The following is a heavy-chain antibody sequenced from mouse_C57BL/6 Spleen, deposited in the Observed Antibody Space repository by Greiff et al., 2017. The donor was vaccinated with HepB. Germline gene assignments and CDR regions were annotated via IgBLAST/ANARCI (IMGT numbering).Heavy chain of an antibody. J-gene: IGHJ4*01. CDR2: IDPEDGET. V-gene: IGHV14-2*01. D-gene: IGHD1-1*01. CDR3: AAGYYYGSSYRAMDY. Sequence: EVQLKESGAELVKPGASVKLSCTASGFNIKDYYMHWVKQRTEQGLEWIGRIDPEDGETKYAPKFQGKATITADTSSNTAYLQLSSLTSEDTAVYYCAAGYYYGSSYRAMDYWGQGTSVTVSS. CDR1: GFNIKDYY.